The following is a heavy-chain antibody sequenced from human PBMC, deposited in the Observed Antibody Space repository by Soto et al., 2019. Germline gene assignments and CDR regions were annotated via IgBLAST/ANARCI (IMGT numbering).Heavy chain of an antibody. V-gene: IGHV3-48*03. D-gene: IGHD3-3*01. Sequence: PGGSLRLSCAASGFTFSSYEMNWVRQAPGKGLEWVSYISSSGSTIYYADSVKGRFTISRDNAKNSLYLQMNSLRAEDTAVYYCARDGGYYDFWSGYYYGMDVWGQGTTVTVSS. J-gene: IGHJ6*02. CDR1: GFTFSSYE. CDR3: ARDGGYYDFWSGYYYGMDV. CDR2: ISSSGSTI.